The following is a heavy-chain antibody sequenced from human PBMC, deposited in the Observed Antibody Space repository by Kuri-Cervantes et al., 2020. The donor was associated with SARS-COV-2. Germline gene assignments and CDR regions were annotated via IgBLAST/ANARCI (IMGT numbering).Heavy chain of an antibody. J-gene: IGHJ5*02. Sequence: GGSLRLSCAASGFTFSSYAMSWVRQAPGKGLEWVSAISGSGGSTYYADSVKGRFTISRDNSKNTLYLQMNSLRAEDTAVYYCAKAALGYCSGGSCYNNWFAPWGQGNLVNVSS. CDR2: ISGSGGST. D-gene: IGHD2-15*01. V-gene: IGHV3-23*01. CDR1: GFTFSSYA. CDR3: AKAALGYCSGGSCYNNWFAP.